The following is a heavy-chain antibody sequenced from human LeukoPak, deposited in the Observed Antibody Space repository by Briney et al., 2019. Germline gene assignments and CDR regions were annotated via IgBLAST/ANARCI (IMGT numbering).Heavy chain of an antibody. V-gene: IGHV3-74*01. CDR3: VKDSGAFGWELLTPFDY. J-gene: IGHJ4*02. CDR1: GFTFSSYW. CDR2: INSDGSST. Sequence: GGSLRLSCAASGFTFSSYWMHWVRQAPGKGLVWVSRINSDGSSTSYADSVKGRFTISRDNAKNTLYLQMNSLRAEDTAVYYCVKDSGAFGWELLTPFDYWGQGTLVTVSS. D-gene: IGHD1-26*01.